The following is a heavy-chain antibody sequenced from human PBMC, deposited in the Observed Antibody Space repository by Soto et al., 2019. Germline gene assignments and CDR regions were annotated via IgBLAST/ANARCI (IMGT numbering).Heavy chain of an antibody. D-gene: IGHD2-15*01. CDR2: ISRDGLNT. CDR3: AGGKLSFDFES. CDR1: GFGFGSFG. Sequence: VESGGDVVQPGTSLRLSCAASGFGFGSFGMHWLRQAPGQGLEWLAFISRDGLNTFYADSVRGRFTLSRDYSKSTMYPQMSAMRDEDTALYSCAGGKLSFDFESWGRGTLVTVSS. V-gene: IGHV3-30*03. J-gene: IGHJ4*02.